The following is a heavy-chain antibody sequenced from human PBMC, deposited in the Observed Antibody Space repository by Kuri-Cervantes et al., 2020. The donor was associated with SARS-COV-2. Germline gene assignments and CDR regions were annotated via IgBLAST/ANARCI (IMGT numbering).Heavy chain of an antibody. D-gene: IGHD6-25*01. J-gene: IGHJ6*02. CDR3: ARGAAAADYFFYGMDV. CDR1: GFTFSNFG. V-gene: IGHV3-30*03. Sequence: GESLKISCAASGFTFSNFGMHWVRQAPGMGLEWVTLISYDGSDKYYADSVKGRFTISRDNSKSTLFLQMNSLRAEDTAEYYCARGAAAADYFFYGMDVWGRGTTVTVSS. CDR2: ISYDGSDK.